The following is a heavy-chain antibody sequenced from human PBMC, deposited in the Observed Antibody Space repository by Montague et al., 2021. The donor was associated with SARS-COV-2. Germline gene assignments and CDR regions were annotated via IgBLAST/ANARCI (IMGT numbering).Heavy chain of an antibody. CDR3: ARDMSSKYSFDY. CDR2: LSYDGKSQ. Sequence: SLRLSCAAVGYSINSHGMHWVRQAPGKGLEWVASLSYDGKSQNYAGPLKGRISVSRDDSMNTVYLHMKSLTTEDTAVYYCARDMSSKYSFDYWGQGALVIVSS. J-gene: IGHJ4*02. CDR1: GYSINSHG. D-gene: IGHD2-21*01. V-gene: IGHV3-30*03.